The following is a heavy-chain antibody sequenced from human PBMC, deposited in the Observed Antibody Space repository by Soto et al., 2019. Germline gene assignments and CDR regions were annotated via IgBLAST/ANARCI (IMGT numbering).Heavy chain of an antibody. V-gene: IGHV1-18*01. CDR3: ARDDDYGANNWFDP. CDR2: ISAYSGNT. D-gene: IGHD4-17*01. J-gene: IGHJ5*02. Sequence: ASAKVSCKASGYTVTSYGISWVRQAPGQGLEWMGWISAYSGNTNYAQKLQGRVTMTTDTSTSTAYMELRSLRSDDTAVYYCARDDDYGANNWFDPWGQETLLTISS. CDR1: GYTVTSYG.